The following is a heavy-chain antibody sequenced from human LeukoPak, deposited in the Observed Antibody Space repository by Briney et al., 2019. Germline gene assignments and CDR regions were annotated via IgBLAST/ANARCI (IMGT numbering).Heavy chain of an antibody. CDR3: AGIGSSSSWYAFDY. CDR2: ISSSGSTI. V-gene: IGHV3-11*04. Sequence: LSLTCTVSGYSISSGYYWGWIRQPPGKGLEWVSYISSSGSTIYYADSVKGRFTISRDNAKNSLYLQMNSLRAEDTAVYYCAGIGSSSSWYAFDYWGQGTLVTVSS. D-gene: IGHD6-13*01. J-gene: IGHJ4*02. CDR1: GYSISSGYY.